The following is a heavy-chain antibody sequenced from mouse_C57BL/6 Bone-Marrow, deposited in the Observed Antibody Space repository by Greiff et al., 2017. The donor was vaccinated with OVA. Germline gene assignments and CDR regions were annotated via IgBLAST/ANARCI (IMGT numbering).Heavy chain of an antibody. CDR2: IYPRSGNT. Sequence: QVQLQQSGAELARPGASVKLSCKASGYTFTSYGISWVKQRTGQGLEWIGEIYPRSGNTYYNEKFKGKATLTADKSSSTAYMELRRLTSEDSAVYFCARGDGSYAMDYWGQGTSVTVSS. D-gene: IGHD2-3*01. CDR1: GYTFTSYG. V-gene: IGHV1-81*01. CDR3: ARGDGSYAMDY. J-gene: IGHJ4*01.